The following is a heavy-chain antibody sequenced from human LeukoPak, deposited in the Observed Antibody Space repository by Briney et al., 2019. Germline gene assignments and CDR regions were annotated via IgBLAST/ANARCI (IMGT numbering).Heavy chain of an antibody. Sequence: SETLSLTCTVSGGSISSHYWSWIRQPAGKGLEWIGRIYASGTTNYDPTGSTNYNPSLKSRVTMSVDTSKNQLSLKPSSVTAADTAVYYCANSIGDYWGQGTLVTVSS. CDR2: IYASGTTNYDPTGST. CDR1: GGSISSHY. D-gene: IGHD2/OR15-2a*01. CDR3: ANSIGDY. J-gene: IGHJ4*02. V-gene: IGHV4-4*07.